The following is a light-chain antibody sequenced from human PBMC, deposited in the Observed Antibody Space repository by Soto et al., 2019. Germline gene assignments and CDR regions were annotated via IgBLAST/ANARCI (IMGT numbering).Light chain of an antibody. CDR3: QQYSSYWT. CDR2: DAS. CDR1: QSISSW. J-gene: IGKJ1*01. V-gene: IGKV1-5*01. Sequence: DIQMTQSPSTLSASVGDRVTITCRASQSISSWLAWYQQKPGKAPKLLIYDASSLEGGVPSKFSGSGSGTEFTLTISNLQPDDFATYYCQQYSSYWTFGQGTKVEI.